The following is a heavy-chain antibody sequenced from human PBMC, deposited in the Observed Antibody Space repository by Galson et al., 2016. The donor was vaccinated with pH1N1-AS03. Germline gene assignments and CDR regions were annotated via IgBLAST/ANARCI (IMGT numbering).Heavy chain of an antibody. CDR2: IYWDGDE. V-gene: IGHV2-5*02. CDR1: GFSLSAGGVH. J-gene: IGHJ4*02. D-gene: IGHD1-26*01. CDR3: ARSTHVNVGLDS. Sequence: PALVKPTQTLTLTCTVSGFSLSAGGVHVAWIRQSPGKALEWLALIYWDGDERYNSSLRSRLSISRDTSKNHVVLTMTSAGPMDTGTDYCARSTHVNVGLDSWGQGSLVSFS.